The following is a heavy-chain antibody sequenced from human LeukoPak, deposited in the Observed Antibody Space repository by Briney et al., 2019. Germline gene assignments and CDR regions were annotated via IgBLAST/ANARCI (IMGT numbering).Heavy chain of an antibody. CDR1: GGSFSGYY. D-gene: IGHD6-13*01. Sequence: SETLSLTCAVYGGSFSGYYWSWIRQPPGKGLEWIGEINHSGSTNYNPSLKSRVTISVDTSKNQFSLKPSSVTAADTAVYYCARRGIAAAGRKAFDIWGQGTMVTVSS. CDR3: ARRGIAAAGRKAFDI. J-gene: IGHJ3*02. V-gene: IGHV4-34*01. CDR2: INHSGST.